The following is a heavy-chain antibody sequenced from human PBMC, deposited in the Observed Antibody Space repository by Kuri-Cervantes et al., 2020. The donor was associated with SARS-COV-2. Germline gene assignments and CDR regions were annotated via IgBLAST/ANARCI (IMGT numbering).Heavy chain of an antibody. D-gene: IGHD2-2*02. CDR2: ISSSSSYI. CDR1: GFTFSSYS. J-gene: IGHJ6*02. V-gene: IGHV3-21*01. Sequence: GESLKISCAASGFTFSSYSMNWVRQAPGKGLEWVSSISSSSSYIYYADSVKGRFTISRDNAKNSLYLQMNSLRAEDTAVYYCARDIVVVPAAIHYYYGMDVWGQGTTVTVPS. CDR3: ARDIVVVPAAIHYYYGMDV.